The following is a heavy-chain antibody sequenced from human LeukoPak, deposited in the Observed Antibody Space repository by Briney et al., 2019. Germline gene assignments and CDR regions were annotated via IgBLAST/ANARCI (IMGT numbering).Heavy chain of an antibody. CDR3: ARDNHVVVVAATPGPRGIDY. V-gene: IGHV3-21*01. D-gene: IGHD2-15*01. J-gene: IGHJ4*02. CDR1: GFTFSSYS. Sequence: GGSLRLSCAASGFTFSSYSMNWVRQAPGKGLEWVSSISSSSSYIYYADSVKGRFTISRDNAKNSLYLQMNSLRAEDTAVYYCARDNHVVVVAATPGPRGIDYWGQGTLVTVSS. CDR2: ISSSSSYI.